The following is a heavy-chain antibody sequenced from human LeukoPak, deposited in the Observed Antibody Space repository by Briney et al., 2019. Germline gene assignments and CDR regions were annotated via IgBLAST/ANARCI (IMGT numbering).Heavy chain of an antibody. V-gene: IGHV4-34*01. CDR2: IIHSGSP. D-gene: IGHD2-15*01. Sequence: PSETLSLTCAVYGGSFSGYYWSWIRQPPGKGLEWIGEIIHSGSPNYNPSLKSRVTMSIDTSKNQFSLKLDSVTAADTAVYYCARGRIARLTYVFDIWGQGTMVTVAS. CDR3: ARGRIARLTYVFDI. J-gene: IGHJ3*02. CDR1: GGSFSGYY.